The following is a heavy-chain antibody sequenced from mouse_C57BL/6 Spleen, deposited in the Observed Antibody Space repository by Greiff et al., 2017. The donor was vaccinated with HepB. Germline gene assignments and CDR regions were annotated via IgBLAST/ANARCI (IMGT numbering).Heavy chain of an antibody. V-gene: IGHV1-66*01. CDR3: ALTGTSYYFDY. D-gene: IGHD4-1*01. J-gene: IGHJ2*01. CDR2: IYPGSGNT. CDR1: GYSFTSYY. Sequence: QVQLQQSGPELVKPGASVKISCKASGYSFTSYYIHWVKQRPGQGLEWIGWIYPGSGNTKYNEKFKGKATLTADTSSSTAYMQLSSLTSEDSAVYYCALTGTSYYFDYWGQGTTLTVSS.